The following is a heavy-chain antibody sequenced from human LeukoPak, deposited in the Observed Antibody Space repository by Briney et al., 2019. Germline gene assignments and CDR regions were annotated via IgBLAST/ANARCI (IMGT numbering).Heavy chain of an antibody. V-gene: IGHV4-39*07. Sequence: PSETLSLTCTVSGGSIRSSYYYWGWIRQPPGKGLEWIGSIYDSGSTYYNPSLKSRVTISVDTSKNQFSLKLSSVTAADTAVYYCARGSDSSGYLGYYYYGMDVWGQGTTVTVSS. CDR2: IYDSGST. CDR3: ARGSDSSGYLGYYYYGMDV. D-gene: IGHD3-22*01. J-gene: IGHJ6*02. CDR1: GGSIRSSYYY.